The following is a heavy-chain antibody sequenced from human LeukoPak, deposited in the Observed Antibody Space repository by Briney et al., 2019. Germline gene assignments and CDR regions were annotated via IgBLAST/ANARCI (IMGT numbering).Heavy chain of an antibody. Sequence: QAGGSLRLSCAASGFTFDDYAMHWVRQAPGKGLEWVSGISWNSGSIGYADSVKGQFTISRDNAKNSLYLQMSSLRAEDTALYYCAKDKNYDSSGYFDYWGQGTLVTVSS. D-gene: IGHD3-22*01. CDR2: ISWNSGSI. J-gene: IGHJ4*02. V-gene: IGHV3-9*01. CDR1: GFTFDDYA. CDR3: AKDKNYDSSGYFDY.